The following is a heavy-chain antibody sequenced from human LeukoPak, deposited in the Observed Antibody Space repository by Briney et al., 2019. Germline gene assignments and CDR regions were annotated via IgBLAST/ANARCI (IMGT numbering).Heavy chain of an antibody. Sequence: RGSLRLSCTASGFTFGDYAMSWVRQAPGKGLEWVAFIQNDVITKNYADSVKGRFTISRDNSKNTLYLQLNSLRDEDTAVYYCAREGGTVVTGTFDYWGQGTLVTVSS. CDR3: AREGGTVVTGTFDY. D-gene: IGHD2-21*02. J-gene: IGHJ4*02. CDR1: GFTFGDYA. V-gene: IGHV3-30*02. CDR2: IQNDVITK.